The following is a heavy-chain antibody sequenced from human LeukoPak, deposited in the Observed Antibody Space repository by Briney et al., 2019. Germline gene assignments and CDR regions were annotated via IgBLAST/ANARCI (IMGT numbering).Heavy chain of an antibody. D-gene: IGHD6-19*01. J-gene: IGHJ4*02. CDR3: ARALAVAGSVGGLVD. CDR1: GFTFSSYT. Sequence: TGGSLRLSCAASGFTFSSYTMSWVRQAPGKGLEWVSTITTSDGNTYYADSVKGRFTVSRDNSKNTLYLQMNSLRAEDTAVYYCARALAVAGSVGGLVDWGQGTLVTVSS. CDR2: ITTSDGNT. V-gene: IGHV3-23*01.